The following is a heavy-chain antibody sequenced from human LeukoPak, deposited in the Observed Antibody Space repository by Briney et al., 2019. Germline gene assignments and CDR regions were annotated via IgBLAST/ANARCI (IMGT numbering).Heavy chain of an antibody. D-gene: IGHD3-10*01. J-gene: IGHJ4*02. CDR1: GGSISSSFYY. V-gene: IGHV4-39*01. CDR3: ARHLGSGSYYFGTQASFDY. Sequence: PSETLSLTYTVSGGSISSSFYYWGWIRQPPGKGLEWIGSIYYSGSTNYNPSLKSRVTISVDTSKDQFSLKLSSVTAADTAVYYCARHLGSGSYYFGTQASFDYWGQGTLVTVSS. CDR2: IYYSGST.